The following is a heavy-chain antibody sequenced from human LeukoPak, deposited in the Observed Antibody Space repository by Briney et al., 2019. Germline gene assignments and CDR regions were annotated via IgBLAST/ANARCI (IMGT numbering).Heavy chain of an antibody. V-gene: IGHV3-9*01. J-gene: IGHJ6*03. CDR1: GFTFDDYA. CDR2: ISWNSGSI. D-gene: IGHD6-13*01. CDR3: AKAGIAAALMDV. Sequence: GGSLRLSCAASGFTFDDYAMHWVRQAPGKGLEWVSGISWNSGSIGYADSVKGRFTISRDNAKNSLYLQMNSLRAEDTALYYCAKAGIAAALMDVWGKGTTVTISS.